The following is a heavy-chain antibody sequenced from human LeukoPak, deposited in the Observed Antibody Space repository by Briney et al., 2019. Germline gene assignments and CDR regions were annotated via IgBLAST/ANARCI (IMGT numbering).Heavy chain of an antibody. V-gene: IGHV4-30-2*01. CDR2: IYHSGST. D-gene: IGHD5-12*01. J-gene: IGHJ4*02. Sequence: PSQTLSLTCTVSGGSVNSGSYYWSWIRQPPGKGLEWIGYIYHSGSTYYNPSLKSRVTISVDRSKNQFSLKLSSVTAADAAVYYCARVVATIKGGYYFDYWGQGTLVTVSS. CDR1: GGSVNSGSYY. CDR3: ARVVATIKGGYYFDY.